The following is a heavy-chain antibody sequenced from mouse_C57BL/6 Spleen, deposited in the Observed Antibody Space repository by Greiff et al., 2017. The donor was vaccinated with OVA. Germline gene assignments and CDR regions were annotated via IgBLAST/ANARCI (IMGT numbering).Heavy chain of an antibody. D-gene: IGHD1-1*01. CDR1: GFNIKDYY. V-gene: IGHV14-2*01. CDR2: IDPEDGET. CDR3: ARPYYYGSSYYFDY. Sequence: EVKLVESGAELVKPGASVKLSCTASGFNIKDYYMHWVKQRTEQGLEWIGRIDPEDGETKYAPKFPGKATITADTSSNTAYLQLSSLTSEDTAVYYCARPYYYGSSYYFDYWGQGTTLTVSS. J-gene: IGHJ2*01.